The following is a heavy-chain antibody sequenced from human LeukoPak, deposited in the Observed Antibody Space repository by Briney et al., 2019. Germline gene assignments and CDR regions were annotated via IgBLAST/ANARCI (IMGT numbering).Heavy chain of an antibody. CDR2: IYYSGST. CDR3: ARMYYDPYYIDY. Sequence: SETLSLTCTVSGGSISSGDYYWSWIRQPPGKGLEWIVYIYYSGSTYYNSSLKSRVTISIDTSRKQFSLKLSSVTAADAAMYYCARMYYDPYYIDYWGQGILVTVSS. D-gene: IGHD3-3*01. CDR1: GGSISSGDYY. J-gene: IGHJ4*02. V-gene: IGHV4-30-4*08.